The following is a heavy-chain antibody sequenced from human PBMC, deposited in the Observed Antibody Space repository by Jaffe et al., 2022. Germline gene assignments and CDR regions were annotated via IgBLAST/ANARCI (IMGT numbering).Heavy chain of an antibody. Sequence: QVQLVQSGAEVKKPGASVKVSCKASGYTFTSYGISWVRQAPGQGLEWMGWISAYNGNTNYAQKLQGRVTMTTDTSTSTAYMELRSLRSDDTAVYYCAIPHCSGGSCYQSSWNWFDPWGQGTLVTVSS. CDR1: GYTFTSYG. V-gene: IGHV1-18*01. CDR2: ISAYNGNT. J-gene: IGHJ5*02. D-gene: IGHD2-15*01. CDR3: AIPHCSGGSCYQSSWNWFDP.